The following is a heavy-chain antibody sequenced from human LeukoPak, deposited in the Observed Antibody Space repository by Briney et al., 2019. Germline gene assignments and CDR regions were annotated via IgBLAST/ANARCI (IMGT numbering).Heavy chain of an antibody. D-gene: IGHD2-2*01. CDR1: GFTFSSYS. J-gene: IGHJ4*02. CDR2: ISSSSSYI. Sequence: GGSLRLSCAASGFTFSSYSMNWVRQAPGKGLEWVSSISSSSSYIYYADSVKGRFTISRDNAKNSLYLQMNSLRAEDTAVYYCARDAGGVVVVPAADYWGQGTLVTVSS. V-gene: IGHV3-21*01. CDR3: ARDAGGVVVVPAADY.